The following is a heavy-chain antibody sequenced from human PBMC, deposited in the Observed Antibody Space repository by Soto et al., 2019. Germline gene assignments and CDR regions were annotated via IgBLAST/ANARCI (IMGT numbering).Heavy chain of an antibody. Sequence: QVQLVESGGGVVQPGRSLRLSCAASGFTFSSYAMHRVRQAPGKGLEWVAVISYDGSNKYYADSVKGRFTISRDNSKNTLYLQMNSLRAEDTAVYYCARGPSSLTRFDYWGQGALGTVSS. CDR3: ARGPSSLTRFDY. D-gene: IGHD2-2*01. CDR2: ISYDGSNK. CDR1: GFTFSSYA. J-gene: IGHJ4*02. V-gene: IGHV3-30-3*01.